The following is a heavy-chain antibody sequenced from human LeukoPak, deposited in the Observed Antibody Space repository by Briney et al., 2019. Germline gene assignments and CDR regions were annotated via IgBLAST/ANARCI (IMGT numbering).Heavy chain of an antibody. CDR2: TYYRSKWYN. CDR1: GDSVSSDSAA. V-gene: IGHV6-1*01. CDR3: ARESEMATSPYYYYYMDA. J-gene: IGHJ6*03. D-gene: IGHD5-24*01. Sequence: SQTLSLTCAISGDSVSSDSAAWNWIRQSPSRGLEWLGRTYYRSKWYNDYAVSVKSRITINPDTSKNQFSLQLNSVTPEDTAVYYCARESEMATSPYYYYYMDAWGKGTTVTISS.